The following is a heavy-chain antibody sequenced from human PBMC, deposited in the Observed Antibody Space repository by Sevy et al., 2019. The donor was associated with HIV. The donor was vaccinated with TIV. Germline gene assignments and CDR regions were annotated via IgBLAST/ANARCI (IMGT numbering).Heavy chain of an antibody. CDR3: AKVNSDFDGWGLNH. Sequence: GGSLRLSCAGSGFTFKNYGMHWVRQAPGKGLEWVAVVSYDETYKYYADSVKGRFTISRDNSKNTLYLQMNSLRPEDTGVYYCAKVNSDFDGWGLNHWGQGAPVTVSS. V-gene: IGHV3-30*18. CDR2: VSYDETYK. CDR1: GFTFKNYG. J-gene: IGHJ5*02. D-gene: IGHD5-12*01.